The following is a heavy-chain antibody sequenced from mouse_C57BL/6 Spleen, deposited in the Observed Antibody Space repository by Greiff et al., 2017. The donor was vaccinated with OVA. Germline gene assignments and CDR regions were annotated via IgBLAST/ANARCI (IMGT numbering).Heavy chain of an antibody. CDR1: GYTFTDYN. V-gene: IGHV1-18*01. CDR3: ARGGGWLLRWYCDV. D-gene: IGHD2-3*01. CDR2: INPNNGGT. Sequence: EVQLQQSGPELVKPGASVKIPCKASGYTFTDYNMDWVKQSHGKSLEWIGDINPNNGGTIYNQKFKGKATLTVDKSSSTAYMELRSRTSEDTAVYYCARGGGWLLRWYCDVWGTGTTVTVSS. J-gene: IGHJ1*03.